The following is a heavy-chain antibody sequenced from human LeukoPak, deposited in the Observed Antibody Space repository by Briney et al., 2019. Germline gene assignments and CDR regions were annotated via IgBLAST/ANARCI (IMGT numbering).Heavy chain of an antibody. CDR2: ISGSGGST. CDR3: ARTRGASRIYYFGY. Sequence: PGGSLRLSCAASGFTFSSYAMSWVRQAPGKGLEWVSAISGSGGSTYYADSVKGRFTISRDNAKNSLFLHMNSLRADDTAVYYCARTRGASRIYYFGYWGQGALVTVSS. CDR1: GFTFSSYA. J-gene: IGHJ4*02. V-gene: IGHV3-23*01. D-gene: IGHD2/OR15-2a*01.